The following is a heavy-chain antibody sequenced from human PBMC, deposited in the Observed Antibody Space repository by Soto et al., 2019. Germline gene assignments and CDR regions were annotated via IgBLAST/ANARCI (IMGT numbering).Heavy chain of an antibody. CDR2: IDVYSGKK. CDR3: ARILDEGRPADH. D-gene: IGHD1-1*01. Sequence: QVQLVQSGAEVKKPGASVKVSCKTSGYTFTSYGISWVRQVPGNGLERMGWIDVYSGKKQYGHKVQGRDTMTADTSTNVGYMDLRSLTSDDTAVYYCARILDEGRPADHWCQGTLVTVSS. V-gene: IGHV1-18*01. J-gene: IGHJ4*02. CDR1: GYTFTSYG.